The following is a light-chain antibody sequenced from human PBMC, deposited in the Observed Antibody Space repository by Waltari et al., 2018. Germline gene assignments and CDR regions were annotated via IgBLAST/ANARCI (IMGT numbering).Light chain of an antibody. J-gene: IGLJ2*01. Sequence: QFALTQPRPVSGSPGQPVTVPCTGTSRDGGGYAFVSRYQQYPGKAPKPIIYDVHKRPPGVPDRFSGSNSGNTASLTISGLLNDDEADYYCCSYAGADTSVLFGGGTTLTVL. CDR3: CSYAGADTSVL. V-gene: IGLV2-11*01. CDR1: SRDGGGYAF. CDR2: DVH.